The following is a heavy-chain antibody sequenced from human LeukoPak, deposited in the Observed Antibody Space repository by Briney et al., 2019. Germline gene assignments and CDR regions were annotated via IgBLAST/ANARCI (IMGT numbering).Heavy chain of an antibody. V-gene: IGHV6-1*01. CDR1: GDSVSSNSAA. CDR2: AYYRSKWYN. D-gene: IGHD6-6*01. Sequence: SQTLSLTCAISGDSVSSNSAAWTWIRQSPSRGLEWLGRAYYRSKWYNDYAVSLKSRITINTDTSKNQFSLQLNSVTPEDTAVYYCARDLEYSSSYYYYGMDVWGQGTTVTVSS. J-gene: IGHJ6*02. CDR3: ARDLEYSSSYYYYGMDV.